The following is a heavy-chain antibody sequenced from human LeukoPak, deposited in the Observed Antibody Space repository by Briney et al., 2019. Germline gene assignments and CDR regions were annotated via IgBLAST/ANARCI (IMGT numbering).Heavy chain of an antibody. CDR3: ARVGSSGWSYYYYYYMDV. CDR1: GYTFTGYY. J-gene: IGHJ6*03. CDR2: ISAYNGNT. Sequence: ASVKVSCKASGYTFTGYYMHWVRQAPGQGLEWMGWISAYNGNTNYAQKLQGRVTMTTDTSTSTAYMELRSLRSDDTAVYYCARVGSSGWSYYYYYYMDVWGKGTTVTVSS. D-gene: IGHD6-19*01. V-gene: IGHV1-18*04.